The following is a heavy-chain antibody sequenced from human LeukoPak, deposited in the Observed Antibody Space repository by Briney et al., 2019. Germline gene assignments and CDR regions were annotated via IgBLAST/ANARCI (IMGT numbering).Heavy chain of an antibody. CDR3: ARGAYFYGSGINWFDP. Sequence: MPSETLSLTCTVSGGSISSGSYDWAWIRQPGGRGLEWIVHIYTSGRTKYQRSRKSQFSISLDKANNHFSLNLSSVTAADTAVYYCARGAYFYGSGINWFDPWGQGTLVTVSS. J-gene: IGHJ5*02. D-gene: IGHD3-10*01. CDR2: IYTSGRT. V-gene: IGHV4-61*09. CDR1: GGSISSGSYD.